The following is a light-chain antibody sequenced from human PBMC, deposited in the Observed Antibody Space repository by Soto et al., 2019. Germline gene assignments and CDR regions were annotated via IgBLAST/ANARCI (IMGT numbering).Light chain of an antibody. CDR3: QKYNTAPRT. Sequence: DIQMTQSPSSLSASVGDRVTITCRASQAIKNFLAWYQQKPGKVPKLLIYEASTLHSGVPSRFSGSGSGTEFTLTISSLQPEDVATYYCQKYNTAPRTFGQGTKVEIK. CDR2: EAS. J-gene: IGKJ1*01. V-gene: IGKV1-27*01. CDR1: QAIKNF.